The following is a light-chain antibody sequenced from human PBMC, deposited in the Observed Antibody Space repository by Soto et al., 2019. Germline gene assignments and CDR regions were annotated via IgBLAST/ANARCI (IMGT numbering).Light chain of an antibody. CDR1: SSDVGAYNY. J-gene: IGLJ2*01. Sequence: QSALTQPASVSGSPGQSITISCTGTSSDVGAYNYVSWYQQHPGKAPKLMIYDVSNRPSGISNRFSGSRSGNTASLTISGLQAEDEAYYYSSSYTSRSTVVFGGGTKVTVL. CDR2: DVS. V-gene: IGLV2-14*03. CDR3: SSYTSRSTVV.